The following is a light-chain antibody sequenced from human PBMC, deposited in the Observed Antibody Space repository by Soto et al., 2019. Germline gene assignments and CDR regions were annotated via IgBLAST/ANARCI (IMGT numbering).Light chain of an antibody. CDR3: QQRSNWQGAT. Sequence: EIMVTQSPATLSLSPGERATLHCRASQSVSSYLAWYQQKPGQAPRLLIYDASNRATGIPARFSGSGSGTDFTLTISSLEPEDFAVYYCQQRSNWQGATFGGGTKVDI. V-gene: IGKV3-11*01. CDR2: DAS. CDR1: QSVSSY. J-gene: IGKJ4*01.